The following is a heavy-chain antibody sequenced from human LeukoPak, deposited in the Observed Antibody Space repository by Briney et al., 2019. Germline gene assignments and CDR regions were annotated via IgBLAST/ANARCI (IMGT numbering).Heavy chain of an antibody. CDR2: IYTSGST. J-gene: IGHJ6*03. V-gene: IGHV4-4*07. D-gene: IGHD5-24*01. CDR3: ARGERWLQSLGCYYYYMDV. CDR1: GGSISSYY. Sequence: SETLSLTCTVSGGSISSYYWSWIRQPAGKGLEWIGRIYTSGSTNYNPSLKSRVTMSVDTSKNQFSLKLSSVTAADTAVYYCARGERWLQSLGCYYYYMDVWGKGTTVTVSS.